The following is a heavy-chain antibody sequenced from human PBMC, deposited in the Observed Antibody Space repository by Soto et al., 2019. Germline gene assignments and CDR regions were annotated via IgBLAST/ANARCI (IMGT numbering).Heavy chain of an antibody. D-gene: IGHD3-10*01. CDR2: TYYRSKWYN. V-gene: IGHV6-1*01. CDR1: GDIVSSNSAA. Sequence: SQTLSLTCAISGDIVSSNSAAWNWIRQSPSRGLEWLGRTYYRSKWYNDYAVSVKSRVTINPDTSKNQFSLQLNSVTPEDTAVYYCARGYYGSGSYYGSGYYYGMDVWGKGTTVTVSS. CDR3: ARGYYGSGSYYGSGYYYGMDV. J-gene: IGHJ6*04.